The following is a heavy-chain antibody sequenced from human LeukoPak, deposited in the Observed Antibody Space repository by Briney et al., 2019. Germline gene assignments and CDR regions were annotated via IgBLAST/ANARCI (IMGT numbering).Heavy chain of an antibody. J-gene: IGHJ4*02. D-gene: IGHD6-25*01. CDR3: AGSPSGSGWKVDF. CDR1: GFTFTTYA. Sequence: GGSLRLSCAASGFTFTTYAMAWFRQAPGKGLEWVSIIGPGSDTKYYADSVKGRFTISRDNSKSTVSLQMNSLRAEDTAVYYCAGSPSGSGWKVDFWGQGTRVTVSS. V-gene: IGHV3-23*01. CDR2: IGPGSDTK.